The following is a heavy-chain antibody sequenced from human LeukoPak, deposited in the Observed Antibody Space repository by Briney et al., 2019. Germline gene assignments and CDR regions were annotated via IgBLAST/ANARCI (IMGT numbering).Heavy chain of an antibody. D-gene: IGHD4-17*01. CDR1: GYTFTNYG. Sequence: ASVKVSCKASGYTFTNYGISWVRQAPGQGLEWMGWISANNGVTNYAQKLQGRATMTTDTSTNTAYMELGSLRSDDTAVYYCARAPSYGDYGGDHWGQGTQVTVSS. V-gene: IGHV1-18*01. J-gene: IGHJ4*02. CDR3: ARAPSYGDYGGDH. CDR2: ISANNGVT.